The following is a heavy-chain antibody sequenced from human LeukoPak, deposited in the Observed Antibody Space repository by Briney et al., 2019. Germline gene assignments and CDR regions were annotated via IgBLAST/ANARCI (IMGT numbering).Heavy chain of an antibody. V-gene: IGHV4-59*01. Sequence: GSIXSYYXXXVRXPPXKGXXXXXYIYYSGRTNYNPSLKSRVTISVDTSKNQFSLKLSSVTAADTAVYYCARDRCSSTSCHTNWFDPWGQGTLVTVSS. J-gene: IGHJ5*02. D-gene: IGHD2-2*02. CDR2: IYYSGRT. CDR3: ARDRCSSTSCHTNWFDP. CDR1: GSIXSYY.